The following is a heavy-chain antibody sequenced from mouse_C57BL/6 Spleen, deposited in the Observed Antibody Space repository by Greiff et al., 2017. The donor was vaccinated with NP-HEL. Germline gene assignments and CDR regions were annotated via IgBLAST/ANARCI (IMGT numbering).Heavy chain of an antibody. Sequence: DVKLVESGGDLVKPGGSLKLSCAASGFTFSSYGMSWVRQTPDKRLEWVATISSGGSYTYYPDSVKGRFTISRDNAKNTLYLQMSSLKSEDTAMYYCARQLPYYGSSYGYFDVWGTGTTVTVSS. CDR2: ISSGGSYT. CDR1: GFTFSSYG. D-gene: IGHD1-1*01. CDR3: ARQLPYYGSSYGYFDV. V-gene: IGHV5-6*02. J-gene: IGHJ1*03.